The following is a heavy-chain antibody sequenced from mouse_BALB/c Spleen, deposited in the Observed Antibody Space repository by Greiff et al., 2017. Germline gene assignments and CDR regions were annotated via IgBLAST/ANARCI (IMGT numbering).Heavy chain of an antibody. CDR2: ISNGGGST. J-gene: IGHJ2*01. D-gene: IGHD2-4*01. CDR3: ARRLDYGYFDY. Sequence: DVKLVESGGGLVQPGGSLKLSCAASGFTFSSYTMSWVRQTPEKRLEWVAYISNGGGSTYYPDTVKGRFTISRDNAKNTLYLQMSSLKSEDTAMYYCARRLDYGYFDYWGQGTTLTVSS. CDR1: GFTFSSYT. V-gene: IGHV5-12-2*01.